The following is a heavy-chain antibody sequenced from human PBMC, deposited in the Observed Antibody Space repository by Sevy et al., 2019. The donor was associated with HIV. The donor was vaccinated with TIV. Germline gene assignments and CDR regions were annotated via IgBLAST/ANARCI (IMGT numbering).Heavy chain of an antibody. J-gene: IGHJ4*02. Sequence: GGSLRLSCGASGFTFSSYEMNWVRQAPGKGLEWVSYISSSGSTIYYADSVKGRFTISRDNAKNSLYLQMNSLRAEDTAVYYCARVLPSPYYDSSGYSQYWGQGTLVTVSS. CDR1: GFTFSSYE. CDR2: ISSSGSTI. CDR3: ARVLPSPYYDSSGYSQY. V-gene: IGHV3-48*03. D-gene: IGHD3-22*01.